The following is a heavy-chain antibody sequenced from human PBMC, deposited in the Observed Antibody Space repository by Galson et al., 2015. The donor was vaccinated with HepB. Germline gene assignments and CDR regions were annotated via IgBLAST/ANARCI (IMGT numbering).Heavy chain of an antibody. J-gene: IGHJ4*02. CDR3: ARQDFWSGPFDY. D-gene: IGHD3-3*01. CDR2: IYPDDSDT. CDR1: GSNFNNYW. V-gene: IGHV5-51*01. Sequence: QSGAEVKKPGESLKISCRGSGSNFNNYWIGWVRQMPGKGLEWMGIIYPDDSDTRYSPSFQGQVTISVDNSISTAYLQWSSLRASDTAMFYCARQDFWSGPFDYWGQGTLVTVSS.